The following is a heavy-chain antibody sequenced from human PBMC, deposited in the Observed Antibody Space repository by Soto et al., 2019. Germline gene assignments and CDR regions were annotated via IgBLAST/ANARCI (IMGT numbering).Heavy chain of an antibody. D-gene: IGHD1-26*01. Sequence: GGSLRLSCTASGFTFSNYGMHWVRQAPGKGLEWVAVIWYDGSKKYYEDSVRGRFSISRDNSKNTLFLEVNSLRVEDTAVYYCAREVRGLIVGTNPHFDSWGQGTLVTVSS. CDR2: IWYDGSKK. CDR1: GFTFSNYG. V-gene: IGHV3-33*04. CDR3: AREVRGLIVGTNPHFDS. J-gene: IGHJ4*02.